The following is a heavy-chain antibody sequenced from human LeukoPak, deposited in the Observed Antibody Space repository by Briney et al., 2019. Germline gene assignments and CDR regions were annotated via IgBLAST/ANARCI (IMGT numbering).Heavy chain of an antibody. J-gene: IGHJ6*03. CDR2: INWNGGST. Sequence: GGSLRLSCAASGFTFDDYGMSWVRQAPGKGLEWVSGINWNGGSTGYADSVKGRFPISRDNAKNSLYLQMNSLRAEDTALYYCARAGSTSFYYYYYYMDVWGKGTTVTVSS. V-gene: IGHV3-20*04. CDR3: ARAGSTSFYYYYYYMDV. CDR1: GFTFDDYG. D-gene: IGHD2-2*01.